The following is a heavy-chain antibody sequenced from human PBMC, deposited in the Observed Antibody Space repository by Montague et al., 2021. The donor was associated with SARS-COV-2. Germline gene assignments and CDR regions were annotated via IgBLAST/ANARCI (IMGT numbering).Heavy chain of an antibody. CDR3: AMRGGALDAFDI. D-gene: IGHD4-17*01. CDR1: GGSISTSSYY. Sequence: SETLSLTCTVSGGSISTSSYYWGWIRQPPGKGLDWIGCIYYSGSTYYNPSLKSRVTISVDTSKNQFSLKLSSVTAADTAVYYCAMRGGALDAFDIWGQGTMVSVSS. CDR2: IYYSGST. V-gene: IGHV4-39*01. J-gene: IGHJ3*02.